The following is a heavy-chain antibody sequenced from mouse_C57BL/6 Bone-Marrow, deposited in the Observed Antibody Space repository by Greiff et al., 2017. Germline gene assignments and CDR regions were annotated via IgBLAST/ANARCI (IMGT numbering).Heavy chain of an antibody. Sequence: VQLQESGPELVKPGASVKISCKASGYAFSSSWMNWVKQRPGQGLEWIGRIYPGDGDTNYNGKFKGKATLTADKSSSTAYMQLSSLTSEDSAVYFCARSVYYSNYLFDYWGQGTTLTVSS. J-gene: IGHJ2*01. D-gene: IGHD2-5*01. V-gene: IGHV1-82*01. CDR1: GYAFSSSW. CDR3: ARSVYYSNYLFDY. CDR2: IYPGDGDT.